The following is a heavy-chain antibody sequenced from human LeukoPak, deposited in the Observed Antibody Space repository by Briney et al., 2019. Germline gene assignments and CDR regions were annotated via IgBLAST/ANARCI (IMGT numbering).Heavy chain of an antibody. CDR1: GFTFSSAW. Sequence: GGSLRLSCAASGFTFSSAWMNWVRQAPGKGLEWVGRIKSKADGGISDYAEPVKGRFTFSRDDSKNTLYLLMNSLRTEDTAVYYCTTTYHYDSSPGSFDYWGQGTLVTVSS. V-gene: IGHV3-15*01. CDR3: TTTYHYDSSPGSFDY. J-gene: IGHJ4*02. CDR2: IKSKADGGIS. D-gene: IGHD3-22*01.